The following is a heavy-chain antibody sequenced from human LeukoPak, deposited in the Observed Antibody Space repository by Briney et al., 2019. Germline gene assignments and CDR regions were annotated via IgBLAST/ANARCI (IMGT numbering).Heavy chain of an antibody. CDR2: IYYSGST. CDR3: ARHGYYYDSSGYYEADY. CDR1: GGSFSGYY. V-gene: IGHV4-34*01. Sequence: SETLSLTCAVYGGSFSGYYWSWIRQPPGKGLEWIGSIYYSGSTYYNPSLKSRVTISVDTSKNQFSLKLSSVTAADTAVYYCARHGYYYDSSGYYEADYWGQGTLVTVSS. J-gene: IGHJ4*02. D-gene: IGHD3-22*01.